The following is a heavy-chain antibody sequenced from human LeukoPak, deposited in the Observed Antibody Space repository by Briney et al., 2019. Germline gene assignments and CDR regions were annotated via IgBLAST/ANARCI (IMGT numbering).Heavy chain of an antibody. CDR1: GGSLGNYY. CDR3: ARHRGDLITSYNYCDP. Sequence: PSETLSLTCTVSGGSLGNYYWSWIRQPPGQGLEWVGYVYYTGYTTYNPSLKSRVTISVDMSQNKFSLILTSVTAADTAVYYCARHRGDLITSYNYCDPWGQGTLVTVSS. CDR2: VYYTGYT. J-gene: IGHJ5*01. V-gene: IGHV4-59*01. D-gene: IGHD3-10*01.